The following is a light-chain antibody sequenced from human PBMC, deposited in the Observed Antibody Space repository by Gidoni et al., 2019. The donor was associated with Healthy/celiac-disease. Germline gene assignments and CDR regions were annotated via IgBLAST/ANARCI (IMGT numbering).Light chain of an antibody. CDR2: EVS. CDR3: CSYAGSSNWV. Sequence: QSALTQPASVSGSPGQSFTLSCTGTSIDVGSYNLVSWYQQHPGKAPKLMIYEVSKRPSGVSNRFSGSKSGNTASLTISGLQAEDEADYYCCSYAGSSNWVLGGGTKLTVL. J-gene: IGLJ3*02. CDR1: SIDVGSYNL. V-gene: IGLV2-23*02.